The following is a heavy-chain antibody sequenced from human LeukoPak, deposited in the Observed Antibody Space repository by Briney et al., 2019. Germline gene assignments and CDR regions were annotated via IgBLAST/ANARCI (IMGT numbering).Heavy chain of an antibody. Sequence: GGSPRTSFAAPGFTLSSLWVSLVRPAPGGGPQWVANINQDGGTTYYVASVKGRFTISRDNTKNSLSLQMSSLRAEDTAVYYCTKDRQGPNQYHMDVWGKGTTVTVSS. J-gene: IGHJ6*03. V-gene: IGHV3-7*03. CDR2: INQDGGTT. CDR3: TKDRQGPNQYHMDV. CDR1: GFTLSSLW.